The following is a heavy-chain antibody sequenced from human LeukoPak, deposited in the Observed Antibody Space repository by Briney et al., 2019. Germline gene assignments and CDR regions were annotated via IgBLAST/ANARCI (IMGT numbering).Heavy chain of an antibody. Sequence: PGRSLRLSCAASGFTFSSYAMHWVRQAPGKGLEWVAVISYDGSNKYYADSVKGRFTISRDNSKNTLYLQMNSLRAEDTAVYYCTRVHLGGGFLEWSLFDYWGQGTLVTVSS. V-gene: IGHV3-30-3*01. CDR2: ISYDGSNK. CDR3: TRVHLGGGFLEWSLFDY. D-gene: IGHD3-3*01. CDR1: GFTFSSYA. J-gene: IGHJ4*02.